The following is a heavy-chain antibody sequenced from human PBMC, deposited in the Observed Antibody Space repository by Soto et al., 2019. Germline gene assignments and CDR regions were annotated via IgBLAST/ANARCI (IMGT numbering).Heavy chain of an antibody. CDR1: GGSISSYY. D-gene: IGHD3-3*01. CDR2: IYYSGST. Sequence: SETLSLTCTVSGGSISSYYWSWIRQPPGKGLEWIGYIYYSGSTNYNPSLKSRVTISVDTSKNQFSLKLSSVTAADTAVYYCARGLGYDFWSGRIYYYYYYMDVWGKGTTVTVSS. J-gene: IGHJ6*03. CDR3: ARGLGYDFWSGRIYYYYYYMDV. V-gene: IGHV4-59*01.